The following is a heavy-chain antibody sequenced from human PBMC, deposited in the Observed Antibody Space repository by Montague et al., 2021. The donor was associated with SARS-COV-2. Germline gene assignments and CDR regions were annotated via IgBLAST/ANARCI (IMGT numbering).Heavy chain of an antibody. CDR2: ISSSGSTI. J-gene: IGHJ6*02. CDR1: GFTFSSYE. CDR3: ASDGGREIPDYYFSIDD. D-gene: IGHD5-24*01. Sequence: SLRLSCAASGFTFSSYEMNWVRQAPGKGLEWVSYISSSGSTIYYADSVKGRFTISRDNAKNSLYLQMNSLRAEDTAIYYCASDGGREIPDYYFSIDDWGQGTPVTVS. V-gene: IGHV3-48*03.